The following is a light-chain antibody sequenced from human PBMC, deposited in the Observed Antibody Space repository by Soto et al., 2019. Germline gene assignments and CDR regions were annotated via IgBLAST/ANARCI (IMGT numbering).Light chain of an antibody. Sequence: DIQMTQSPSSLSASVGDRITITCQASQDISKYLIWYQQTPGKAPKFLIYEASNLERGVPSRFSGSGSGTDFTFTINSLQPEDIATYYCQQYHSPPFTFGPGTKLDIK. CDR2: EAS. CDR3: QQYHSPPFT. CDR1: QDISKY. J-gene: IGKJ3*01. V-gene: IGKV1-33*01.